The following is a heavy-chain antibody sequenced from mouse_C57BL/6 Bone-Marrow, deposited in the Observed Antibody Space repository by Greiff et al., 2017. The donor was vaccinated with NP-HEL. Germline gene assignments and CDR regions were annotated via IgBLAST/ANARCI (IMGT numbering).Heavy chain of an antibody. Sequence: QVQLQQSGAELVRPGTSVKVSCKASGYTFTSYWMHWVKQRPGQGLEWIGMIHPNSGSTNYNEKFKSKATLTVDKSSSTAYMQLSSLTSEDSAVYYCARGITTVVGGPAYWGQGTLVTVSA. CDR3: ARGITTVVGGPAY. CDR2: IHPNSGST. D-gene: IGHD1-1*01. V-gene: IGHV1-64*01. CDR1: GYTFTSYW. J-gene: IGHJ3*01.